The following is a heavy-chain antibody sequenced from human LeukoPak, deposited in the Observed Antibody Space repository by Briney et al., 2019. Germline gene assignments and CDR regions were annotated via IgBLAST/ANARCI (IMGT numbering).Heavy chain of an antibody. J-gene: IGHJ4*02. CDR1: GFTFSSYA. Sequence: GGSLRLSCAGSGFTFSSYAMSWVRQAPGKGLEWVAVISYDGNQNYYADSVKGRFTISRDSSKSTLYLQMNSLRVEDTAVYYCARDESLDYWGQGTLVTVSS. V-gene: IGHV3-30*04. CDR2: ISYDGNQN. CDR3: ARDESLDY.